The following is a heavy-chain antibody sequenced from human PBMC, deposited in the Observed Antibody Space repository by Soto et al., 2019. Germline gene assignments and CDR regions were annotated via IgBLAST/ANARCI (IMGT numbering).Heavy chain of an antibody. D-gene: IGHD3-10*01. Sequence: SQTLSLTCTVSGGSISSRGYYWSWIRQHPGKGLEWIGYIYYSGSTYYNPSLKSRVTISVDTSKNQFSLKLSSVTAADTAVYYCARVGYYYGSGSYYSTYYFDYWGQGTLVTV. J-gene: IGHJ4*02. CDR1: GGSISSRGYY. CDR3: ARVGYYYGSGSYYSTYYFDY. V-gene: IGHV4-31*03. CDR2: IYYSGST.